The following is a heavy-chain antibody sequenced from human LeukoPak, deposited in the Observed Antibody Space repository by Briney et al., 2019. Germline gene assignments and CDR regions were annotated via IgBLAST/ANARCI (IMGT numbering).Heavy chain of an antibody. J-gene: IGHJ4*02. Sequence: GGSLRLSCAASGFTFSTYWMHWVRQAPGKGLVWVSRINSDESSTTYADFVKGRFTISRDNAKNTLYLQMNSLRAEDTAVYYCAKSRRAYCSGGSCFGLWDYWGQGTLVTVSS. D-gene: IGHD2-15*01. CDR2: INSDESST. CDR3: AKSRRAYCSGGSCFGLWDY. CDR1: GFTFSTYW. V-gene: IGHV3-74*01.